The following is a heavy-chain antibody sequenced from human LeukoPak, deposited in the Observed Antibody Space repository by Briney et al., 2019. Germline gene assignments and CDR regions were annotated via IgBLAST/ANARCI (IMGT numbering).Heavy chain of an antibody. CDR2: IIPIFGIA. CDR3: ARDFSALGIAVAGARGHYYYGMDV. D-gene: IGHD6-19*01. J-gene: IGHJ6*02. V-gene: IGHV1-69*04. Sequence: SVKASCKASGGTFSSYAISWVRQAPGQGLEWMGRIIPIFGIANYAQKFQGRVTITADKSTSTAYMELSSLRSEDTAVYYCARDFSALGIAVAGARGHYYYGMDVWGQGTTVTVSS. CDR1: GGTFSSYA.